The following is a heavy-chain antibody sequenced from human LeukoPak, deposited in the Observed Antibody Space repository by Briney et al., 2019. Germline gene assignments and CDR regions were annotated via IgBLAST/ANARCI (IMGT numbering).Heavy chain of an antibody. D-gene: IGHD3-10*01. CDR2: IFSSGIT. CDR3: ARSEAPMVRGVIMGNWVDP. V-gene: IGHV4-59*01. CDR1: GGSISSYF. J-gene: IGHJ5*02. Sequence: SETLSLTCSVSGGSISSYFWSWIRQPPGKGLEWIGYIFSSGITDYNPSLKSRVTISVDTSKNQFSLKLRSVTAADTAVYYCARSEAPMVRGVIMGNWVDPWGQGTLVSVST.